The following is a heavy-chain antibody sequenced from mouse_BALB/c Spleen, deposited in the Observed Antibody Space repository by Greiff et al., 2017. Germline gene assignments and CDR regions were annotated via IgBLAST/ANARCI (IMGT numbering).Heavy chain of an antibody. V-gene: IGHV5-9-4*01. Sequence: EVKVVESGGGLVKPGGSLKLSCAASGFTFSSYAMSWVRQSPEKRLEWVAEISSGGSYTYYPDTVTGRFTISRDNAKNTLYLEMSSLRSEDTAMYYCARDDYDVAWFAYWGQGTLVTVSA. D-gene: IGHD2-4*01. CDR2: ISSGGSYT. CDR1: GFTFSSYA. CDR3: ARDDYDVAWFAY. J-gene: IGHJ3*01.